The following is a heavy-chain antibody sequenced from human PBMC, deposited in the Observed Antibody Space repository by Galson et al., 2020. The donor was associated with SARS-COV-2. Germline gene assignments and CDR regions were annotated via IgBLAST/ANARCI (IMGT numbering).Heavy chain of an antibody. J-gene: IGHJ4*02. D-gene: IGHD3-3*01. CDR1: GFSLSTYGVG. CDR3: AHLEGADFWSCYSLADY. Sequence: SGPTLVKPTQTLTLTCAFSGFSLSTYGVGVAWIRQPPGKALEWLALIYWDDDKRYSPFLKSRLTISKDTSINHVVLTMTNMDPLDTATYYRAHLEGADFWSCYSLADYWGQGMLVSVSS. CDR2: IYWDDDK. V-gene: IGHV2-5*02.